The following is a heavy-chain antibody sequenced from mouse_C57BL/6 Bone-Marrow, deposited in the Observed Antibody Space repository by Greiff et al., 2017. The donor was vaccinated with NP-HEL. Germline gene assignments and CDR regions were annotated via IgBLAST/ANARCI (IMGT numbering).Heavy chain of an antibody. J-gene: IGHJ1*03. V-gene: IGHV1-62-2*01. D-gene: IGHD1-1*01. CDR2: FYPGSGSI. CDR1: GYTFTEYT. Sequence: QVQLQQSGAELVKPGASVKLSCKASGYTFTEYTIHWVKQRSGQGLEWIGWFYPGSGSIKYNEKFKDKATLTADKSSSTVYIVLSRLTSEDSSVYFCARHEDYYGSSDWYFDVRGTGTTVTVSS. CDR3: ARHEDYYGSSDWYFDV.